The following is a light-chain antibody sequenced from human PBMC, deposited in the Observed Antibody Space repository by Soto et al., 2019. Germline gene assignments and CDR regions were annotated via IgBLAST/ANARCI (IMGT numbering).Light chain of an antibody. J-gene: IGLJ1*01. V-gene: IGLV2-14*03. Sequence: QSALTQPASVSGSPGQSITISCTGTSSDVGGYNYVSWYQQYPGKAPKLMIYDVSHRPSGVSIRFSGSKSGNTASLTISGLQAEDEADFYCSSYTSNTTLVFGTGTKVTVL. CDR3: SSYTSNTTLV. CDR1: SSDVGGYNY. CDR2: DVS.